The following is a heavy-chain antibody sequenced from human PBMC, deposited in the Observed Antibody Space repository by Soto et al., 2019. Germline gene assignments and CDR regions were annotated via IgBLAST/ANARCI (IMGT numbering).Heavy chain of an antibody. CDR1: GFDFGSFG. V-gene: IGHV1-58*02. CDR2: IVVVSGST. J-gene: IGHJ6*02. D-gene: IGHD1-26*01. Sequence: SVKVSCKASGFDFGSFGIQFLRQTRGRGLEWMGWIVVVSGSTNYARQFQGRVAISRDMSSSTAYLDLYDLKSDDTAVYFCSADHPHMAMGWPVWGQGTTVTVSS. CDR3: SADHPHMAMGWPV.